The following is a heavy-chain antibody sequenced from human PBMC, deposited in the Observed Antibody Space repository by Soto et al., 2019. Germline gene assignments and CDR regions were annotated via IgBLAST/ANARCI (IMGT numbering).Heavy chain of an antibody. CDR3: ARDSFYGGIYYYGMDV. Sequence: GGSLRLSCAASGFNFSSYAMSWVRRAPGNGLEWVAVIWYDGSNKYYADSVKGRFTISRDNSKNTLYLQMNSLRAEDTAVYYCARDSFYGGIYYYGMDVRGQGTTVTVSS. CDR2: IWYDGSNK. V-gene: IGHV3-33*08. CDR1: GFNFSSYA. J-gene: IGHJ6*02. D-gene: IGHD3-16*02.